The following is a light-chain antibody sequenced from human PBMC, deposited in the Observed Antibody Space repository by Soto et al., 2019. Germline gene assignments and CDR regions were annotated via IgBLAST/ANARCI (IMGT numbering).Light chain of an antibody. J-gene: IGKJ4*01. CDR3: QQRSNWVLT. V-gene: IGKV3-11*01. Sequence: EIVLTQSPATLSLSPGERATLSCRASQSVSSYLAWYQQKPGQAPRLLIYDASNRATGIPARFSGSGSGTDLTLTICSLEPEDFAVYYCQQRSNWVLTFGGGTKVEIK. CDR2: DAS. CDR1: QSVSSY.